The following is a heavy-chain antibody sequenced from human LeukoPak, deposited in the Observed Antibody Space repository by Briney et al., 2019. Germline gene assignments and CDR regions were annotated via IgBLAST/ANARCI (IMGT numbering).Heavy chain of an antibody. Sequence: TPPETLSLTCTVSGGSISSSDYYWGWIRQPPGRGLEWIGSIYYSGSTTYSPSLKSRVTISVDTSKNQFSLKLSSVTAADTAVYYCARELYYHDTSGYYGPLFDYWGQGTLVTVSS. V-gene: IGHV4-39*07. CDR3: ARELYYHDTSGYYGPLFDY. J-gene: IGHJ4*02. D-gene: IGHD3-22*01. CDR2: IYYSGST. CDR1: GGSISSSDYY.